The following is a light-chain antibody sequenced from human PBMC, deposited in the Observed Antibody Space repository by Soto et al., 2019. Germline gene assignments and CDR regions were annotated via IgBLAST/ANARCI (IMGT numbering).Light chain of an antibody. CDR3: QQYNNWPLT. J-gene: IGKJ4*01. Sequence: EIVLTQSPATLSVSPGERATLSCRASQSMSSNLAWYQQKPGQVPRLLIYDVSTRAAGIPAGFSGSGSGTEFTLTISSLQSEDFAIYYCQQYNNWPLTFGGGTKVEIK. V-gene: IGKV3-15*01. CDR1: QSMSSN. CDR2: DVS.